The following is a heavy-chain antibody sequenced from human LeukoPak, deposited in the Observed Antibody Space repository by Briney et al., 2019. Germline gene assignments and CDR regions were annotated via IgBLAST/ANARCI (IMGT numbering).Heavy chain of an antibody. Sequence: PSQTLSLTYTVSGGSISSGSYYWSWIRQPAGKGLEWIGRIYTSGSTNYNPSLKSRVTISVDTSKNQFSLKLSSVTAADTAVYYCARAGTAYYYYYMDVWGKGTTVTVSS. CDR2: IYTSGST. CDR1: GGSISSGSYY. V-gene: IGHV4-61*02. D-gene: IGHD1-1*01. J-gene: IGHJ6*03. CDR3: ARAGTAYYYYYMDV.